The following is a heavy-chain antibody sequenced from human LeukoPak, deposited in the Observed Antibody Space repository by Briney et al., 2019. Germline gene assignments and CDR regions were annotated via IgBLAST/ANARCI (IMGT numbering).Heavy chain of an antibody. CDR2: ISSSSSSI. CDR1: GFTFSTYS. V-gene: IGHV3-48*01. CDR3: ARDSYSGRGMDV. J-gene: IGHJ6*04. Sequence: PGGSLRLSCAASGFTFSTYSMNWVRQAPGKGLEWVSYISSSSSSIYYADSVKGRFTISRDNAKNSLYLQMNSLRAEDTAVYYCARDSYSGRGMDVWGKGTTVTVSS. D-gene: IGHD1-26*01.